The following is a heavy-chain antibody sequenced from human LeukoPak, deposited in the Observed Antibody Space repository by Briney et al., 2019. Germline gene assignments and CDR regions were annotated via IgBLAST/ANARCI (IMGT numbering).Heavy chain of an antibody. V-gene: IGHV3-48*03. CDR2: ISSSGSTI. J-gene: IGHJ4*02. CDR3: AYSSGWYYFDY. Sequence: GGSLRLSCAASGFTFSSYEMNWVRQAPGKGLEWVSYISSSGSTIYYADSVKGRFTISRDNAKNSLYLQMNSLRAEDTAVYYCAYSSGWYYFDYRGQGTLVTVSS. CDR1: GFTFSSYE. D-gene: IGHD6-19*01.